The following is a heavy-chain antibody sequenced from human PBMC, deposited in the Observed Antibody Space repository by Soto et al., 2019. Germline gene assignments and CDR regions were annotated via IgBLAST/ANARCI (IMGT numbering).Heavy chain of an antibody. CDR1: GFALRDAW. J-gene: IGHJ6*02. V-gene: IGHV3-15*07. CDR2: LKSKSDGGTT. CDR3: TTIGYFYYNGMDV. Sequence: GGSLRLSCAASGFALRDAWMNWVRQAPGKGLEWVGRLKSKSDGGTTDYAAPVKGRFTISRDDSKNTLYLQMNSLKTEDTAVYYCTTIGYFYYNGMDVWGQGTTVTVS. D-gene: IGHD6-13*01.